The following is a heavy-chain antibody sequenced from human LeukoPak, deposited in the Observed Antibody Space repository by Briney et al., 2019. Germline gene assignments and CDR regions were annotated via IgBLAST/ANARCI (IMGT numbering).Heavy chain of an antibody. V-gene: IGHV3-48*02. D-gene: IGHD6-13*01. CDR1: GFTLRSYS. CDR3: ARDRAAAD. Sequence: GGSLRLSCAASGFTLRSYSMNWVRQAPGKGLEWVSYISSSGDTRYYADSVKGRFTISRDNAKNSLYPQMNSLRDEDTAVYYCARDRAAADWGQGTLVTVSS. J-gene: IGHJ4*02. CDR2: ISSSGDTR.